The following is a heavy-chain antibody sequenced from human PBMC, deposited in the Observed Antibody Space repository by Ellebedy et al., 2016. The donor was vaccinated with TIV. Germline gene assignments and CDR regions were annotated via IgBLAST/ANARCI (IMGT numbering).Heavy chain of an antibody. CDR1: GGSINSNGYH. CDR2: IYFTGAT. V-gene: IGHV4-31*02. CDR3: ARGGGADRGVLGY. D-gene: IGHD3-10*01. J-gene: IGHJ4*02. Sequence: LRLSCDVSGGSINSNGYHLSSIRQSPGKGLEWIGHIYFTGATYYNPSLKSRTTISIDTAKNQFSLNLTSVTAADTAVYYCARGGGADRGVLGYWGQGILVTVSA.